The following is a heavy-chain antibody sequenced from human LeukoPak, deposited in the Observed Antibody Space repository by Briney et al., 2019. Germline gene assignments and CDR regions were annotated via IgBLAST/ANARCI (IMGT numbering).Heavy chain of an antibody. CDR1: GGSFSGYY. Sequence: PSETLSLTCAVYGGSFSGYYWSWIRQPPGKGLEWIGEINHSGSTNYNPSLKSRVTISVDTSKNQFSLKLSSVTAADTAVYYCARGIPYYDSSGYQHYFDYWGQGTLVTVSS. CDR3: ARGIPYYDSSGYQHYFDY. J-gene: IGHJ4*02. V-gene: IGHV4-34*01. CDR2: INHSGST. D-gene: IGHD3-22*01.